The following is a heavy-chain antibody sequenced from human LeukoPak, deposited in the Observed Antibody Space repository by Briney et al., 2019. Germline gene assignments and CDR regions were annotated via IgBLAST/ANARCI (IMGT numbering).Heavy chain of an antibody. Sequence: SETLSLTCTVSGGSISGYFWSWIRQPAGKGLEWIGRIYATGTTNYNPSLKSRVTMSVDTSKNQFSLSLTSVTAADTAVYYCAREGGGSNRCLDWGQGTLVTVSS. CDR2: IYATGTT. D-gene: IGHD3-16*02. CDR1: GGSISGYF. J-gene: IGHJ1*01. CDR3: AREGGGSNRCLD. V-gene: IGHV4-4*07.